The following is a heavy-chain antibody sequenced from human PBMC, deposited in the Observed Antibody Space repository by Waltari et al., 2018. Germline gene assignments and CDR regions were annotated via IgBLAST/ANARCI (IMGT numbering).Heavy chain of an antibody. Sequence: QVTLKESGPVLVKPTETLTLTCTVSGFSLSNARMGVSWIRQPPGKALEWLAHIFSNDKKSYSTSLKSRLTISKDTSKSQVVLTMTNMDPVDTATYYCARISDSSGYYNYWGQGTLVTVSS. CDR1: GFSLSNARMG. V-gene: IGHV2-26*01. J-gene: IGHJ4*02. D-gene: IGHD3-22*01. CDR3: ARISDSSGYYNY. CDR2: IFSNDKK.